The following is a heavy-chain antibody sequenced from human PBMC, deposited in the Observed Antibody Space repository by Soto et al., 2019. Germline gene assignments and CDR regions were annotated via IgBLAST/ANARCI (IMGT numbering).Heavy chain of an antibody. Sequence: GESLKISCKGSGYSFTSYWIGWVRQMPGKGLEWMGIIYPGDSDTRYSPSFQGQVTISADKSISTAYLQWSSLKASDTALYYCARPHSSGCYHDAFDIWGQGTMVTVSS. V-gene: IGHV5-51*01. CDR1: GYSFTSYW. D-gene: IGHD6-19*01. J-gene: IGHJ3*02. CDR3: ARPHSSGCYHDAFDI. CDR2: IYPGDSDT.